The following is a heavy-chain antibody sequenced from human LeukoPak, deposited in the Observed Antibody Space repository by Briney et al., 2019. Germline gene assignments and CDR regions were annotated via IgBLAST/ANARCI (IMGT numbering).Heavy chain of an antibody. CDR3: AKDTRIGYCSSTSCLGSAFDI. V-gene: IGHV3-23*01. J-gene: IGHJ3*02. CDR2: ISPNGVIT. CDR1: GFTFSSHG. D-gene: IGHD2-2*01. Sequence: GGTLRLSCAASGFTFSSHGMNWVRQAPGKGLEWVSGISPNGVITYYADSVKGRFTISRDNAKNSLYLQMNSLRAEDTALYYCAKDTRIGYCSSTSCLGSAFDIWGQGTMVTVSS.